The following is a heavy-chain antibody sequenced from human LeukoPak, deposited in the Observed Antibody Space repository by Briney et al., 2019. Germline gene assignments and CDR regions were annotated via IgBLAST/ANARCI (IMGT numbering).Heavy chain of an antibody. V-gene: IGHV4-59*08. CDR1: GGSISSYY. CDR2: IYQSGNT. J-gene: IGHJ6*03. CDR3: ARGYDYRGYFFYYYMDF. Sequence: SETLSLTCTVSGGSISSYYWSWIREPPGKGLEWIGSIYQSGNTYYNPSLKSRVIISMDTSKNQFSLKVSSVTAADTAVYYCARGYDYRGYFFYYYMDFWGKGTTVTVSS. D-gene: IGHD3-22*01.